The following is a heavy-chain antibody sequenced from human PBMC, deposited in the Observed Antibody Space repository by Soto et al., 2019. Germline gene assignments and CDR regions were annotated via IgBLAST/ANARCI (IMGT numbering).Heavy chain of an antibody. V-gene: IGHV3-74*01. J-gene: IGHJ6*02. Sequence: EVQLVESGGGLVQPGGSLRLSCAASGFTFSSYWMHWVRQAPGKGLVWVSRINSDGSSTSYADSVKGRFTISRDNAKNTLYLQMNSLRAEDTAVYYCARDTAWVGATTYYFYGMDVWGQGTTVTVSS. CDR1: GFTFSSYW. D-gene: IGHD1-26*01. CDR2: INSDGSST. CDR3: ARDTAWVGATTYYFYGMDV.